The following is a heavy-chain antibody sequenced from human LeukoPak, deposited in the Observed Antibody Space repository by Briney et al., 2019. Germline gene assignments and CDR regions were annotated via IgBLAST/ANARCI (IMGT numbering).Heavy chain of an antibody. CDR2: ISHDRNNK. Sequence: GGSLRLSCVASGFTSGSYGVHWVRQAPGKGLEWVAVISHDRNNKYYADSVKGRFTISRDNSKSTLYLEVHSLRAEDTAVYYCAREGFTHYYYFPMDVWGQGTTVTVSS. CDR1: GFTSGSYG. V-gene: IGHV3-30*03. CDR3: AREGFTHYYYFPMDV. J-gene: IGHJ6*02.